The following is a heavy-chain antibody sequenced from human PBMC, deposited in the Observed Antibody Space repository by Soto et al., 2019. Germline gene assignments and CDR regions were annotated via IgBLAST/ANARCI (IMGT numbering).Heavy chain of an antibody. V-gene: IGHV3-33*01. CDR2: IWYDGSNK. CDR1: GFTFSSYG. Sequence: QVQLVESGGGVVQPGRSLRLSCAASGFTFSSYGMHWVRQAPGKGLEWVAVIWYDGSNKYYADSVKGRFTISRDNSKNTLDLQMNSLRAEDTAVYYCARGDYYGSGSYYPGYYYYGMDVWGQGTTVTVSS. D-gene: IGHD3-10*01. CDR3: ARGDYYGSGSYYPGYYYYGMDV. J-gene: IGHJ6*02.